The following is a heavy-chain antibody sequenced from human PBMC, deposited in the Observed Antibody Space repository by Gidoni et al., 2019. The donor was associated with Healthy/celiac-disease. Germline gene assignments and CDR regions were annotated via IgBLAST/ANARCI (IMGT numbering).Heavy chain of an antibody. D-gene: IGHD3-3*01. CDR2: ISSSSSYI. V-gene: IGHV3-21*01. CDR3: ARVHQGLYDTTFYYYYGMDV. CDR1: GFTFSSYS. Sequence: EVQLVESGGGLVKPGGSLRLSCAASGFTFSSYSMHWVRQAPGKGLEWVSSISSSSSYIYYADSVKGRFTISRDNAKNSLYLQMNSLRAEDTAVYYCARVHQGLYDTTFYYYYGMDVWGQGTTVTVSS. J-gene: IGHJ6*02.